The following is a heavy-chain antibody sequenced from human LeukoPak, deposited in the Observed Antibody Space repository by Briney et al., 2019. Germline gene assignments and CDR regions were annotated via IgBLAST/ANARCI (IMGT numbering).Heavy chain of an antibody. D-gene: IGHD1-26*01. CDR1: GYTLTELS. CDR2: FDPEDGET. CDR3: ATLGSGSSNYYYGMDV. V-gene: IGHV1-24*01. J-gene: IGHJ6*02. Sequence: ASVKVSCKVSGYTLTELSMHWVRQAPGKGLEWMRGFDPEDGETIYAQKFQGRVTITEDTSTDTAYMELSSLRSEDTAVYYCATLGSGSSNYYYGMDVWGQGTTVTVSS.